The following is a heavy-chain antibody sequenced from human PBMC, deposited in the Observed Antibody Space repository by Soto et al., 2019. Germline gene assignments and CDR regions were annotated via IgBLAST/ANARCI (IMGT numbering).Heavy chain of an antibody. CDR3: ARGHYYDSSGYPPLDY. CDR2: INHSGST. D-gene: IGHD3-22*01. Sequence: SETLYLTCAVYGGSFSGYYWSWIRQPPGKGLEWIGEINHSGSTNYNPSLKSRVTISVDTSKNQFSLKLSSVTAADTAVYYCARGHYYDSSGYPPLDYWGQGTLVTVSS. J-gene: IGHJ4*02. V-gene: IGHV4-34*01. CDR1: GGSFSGYY.